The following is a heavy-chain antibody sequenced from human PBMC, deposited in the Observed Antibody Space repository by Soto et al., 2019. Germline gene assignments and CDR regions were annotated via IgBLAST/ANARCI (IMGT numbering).Heavy chain of an antibody. CDR1: GGSFSGYY. CDR2: INHSGST. J-gene: IGHJ5*02. V-gene: IGHV4-34*01. Sequence: PSETLSLTCAVYGGSFSGYYWSWIRQPPGKGLEWIGEINHSGSTNYNPSLKSRVTISVDTSKNQFSLKLSSVTAADTAVYYCARGHTNGVCYTVPCAGWFDPWGQGTLVTVSS. D-gene: IGHD2-8*01. CDR3: ARGHTNGVCYTVPCAGWFDP.